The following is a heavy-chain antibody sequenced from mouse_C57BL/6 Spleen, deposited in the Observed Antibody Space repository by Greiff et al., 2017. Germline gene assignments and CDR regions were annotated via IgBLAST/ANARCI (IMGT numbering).Heavy chain of an antibody. CDR3: ARWGDYDRGFAY. V-gene: IGHV1-52*01. Sequence: VQLQQPGAELVRPGSSVKLSCKASGYTFTSYWMHWVKQRPIQGLEWIGNIDPSDSETHYNQKFKDKATLTVDKSSSTAYMQLSSLTSEDSAVYYCARWGDYDRGFAYWGQGTLVTVSA. CDR1: GYTFTSYW. CDR2: IDPSDSET. J-gene: IGHJ3*01. D-gene: IGHD2-4*01.